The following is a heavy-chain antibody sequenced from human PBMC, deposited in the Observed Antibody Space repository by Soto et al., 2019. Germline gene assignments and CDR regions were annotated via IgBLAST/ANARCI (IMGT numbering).Heavy chain of an antibody. CDR1: GFPCSSYS. J-gene: IGHJ6*04. Sequence: GGSQLHSWAASGFPCSSYSMRWIRPTPGLGLEWVAVISYDGSNKYYADSVKGRFTISRDNSKNTLYLQMNSLRAENTAVYYCAKDRAGVVMYYYYGMDVWGKGPTVNVS. D-gene: IGHD3-3*01. CDR3: AKDRAGVVMYYYYGMDV. V-gene: IGHV3-30*18. CDR2: ISYDGSNK.